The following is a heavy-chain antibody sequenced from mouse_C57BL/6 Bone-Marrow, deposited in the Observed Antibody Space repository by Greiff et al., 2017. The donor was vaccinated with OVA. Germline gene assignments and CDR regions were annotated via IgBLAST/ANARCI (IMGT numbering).Heavy chain of an antibody. Sequence: QVQLQQPGAELVKPGASVKMSCTASGYTFTSYWITWVKQRPGQGLEWIGDIYPGSGSTNYTEKFKSKATLTVDTSSSTAYLQLSSLTSEDSAVFYCALGGKYYDYDRDYWGQGTTLTVSS. CDR1: GYTFTSYW. CDR3: ALGGKYYDYDRDY. D-gene: IGHD2-4*01. V-gene: IGHV1-55*01. J-gene: IGHJ2*01. CDR2: IYPGSGST.